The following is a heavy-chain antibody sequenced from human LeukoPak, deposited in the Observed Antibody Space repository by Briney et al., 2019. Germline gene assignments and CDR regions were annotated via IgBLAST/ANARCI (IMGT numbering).Heavy chain of an antibody. J-gene: IGHJ4*02. CDR3: AKRGVVIRVILVGFHKEAYYFDS. D-gene: IGHD3-22*01. Sequence: GGSLRLSCAVSGITLSNYGMSWVRQAPGKGLEWPAGISGRGGSTNYAGSVKGRFTISRDNRKNTLYLQMNSLRVEDTAVYFCAKRGVVIRVILVGFHKEAYYFDSWGQGALVTVSS. CDR2: ISGRGGST. CDR1: GITLSNYG. V-gene: IGHV3-23*01.